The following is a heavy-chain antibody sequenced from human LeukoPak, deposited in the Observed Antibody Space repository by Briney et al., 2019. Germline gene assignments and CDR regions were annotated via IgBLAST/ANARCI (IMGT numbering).Heavy chain of an antibody. CDR2: IIPVFGTP. CDR3: AREIDDFWSGHLST. J-gene: IGHJ5*02. Sequence: ASVKVSCKASGGTFSSYAISWVRQAPGQGLEWMGGIIPVFGTPTYAQKFQGRVIISTDQSTGSAYMELRSLRSEDTAVYYCAREIDDFWSGHLSTWGQGTLVIVSS. D-gene: IGHD3-3*01. CDR1: GGTFSSYA. V-gene: IGHV1-69*05.